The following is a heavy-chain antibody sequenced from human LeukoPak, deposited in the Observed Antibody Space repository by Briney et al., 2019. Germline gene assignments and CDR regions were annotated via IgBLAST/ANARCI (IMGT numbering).Heavy chain of an antibody. CDR1: GFTFYDYT. J-gene: IGHJ4*02. V-gene: IGHV3-43*01. CDR3: AKSDVASIEAYYFDY. D-gene: IGHD3-22*01. CDR2: VSWDGFST. Sequence: GGSLRLSCAASGFTFYDYTMHSVCHTPGKGLEWISRVSWDGFSTYSAASAKGRFTISRDNTKSSLYLQVDALTAPAPGLYYCAKSDVASIEAYYFDYWGQGTLVTVSS.